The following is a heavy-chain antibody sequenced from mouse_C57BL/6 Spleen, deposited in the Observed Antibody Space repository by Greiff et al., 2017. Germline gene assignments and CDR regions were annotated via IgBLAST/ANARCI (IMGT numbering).Heavy chain of an antibody. V-gene: IGHV14-2*01. CDR1: GFNIKDYY. D-gene: IGHD1-1*01. CDR2: IDPEDGET. Sequence: EVQLQQSGAELVKPGASVKLSCTASGFNIKDYYMHWVKQRTEQGLEWIGRIDPEDGETKYAPKFPGKATITADTSSNTAYLQLSSLTSEDTAVYYCAPYYYGTSSWFAYWGQGTLVTVSA. CDR3: APYYYGTSSWFAY. J-gene: IGHJ3*01.